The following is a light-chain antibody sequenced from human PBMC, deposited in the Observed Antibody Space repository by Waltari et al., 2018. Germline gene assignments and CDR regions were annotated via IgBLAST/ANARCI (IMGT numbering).Light chain of an antibody. CDR2: GAS. Sequence: IVLTQSPGTLSLSPGERATLSCSVSQSVSSCYLAWYQQKPGQAPRLLIYGASSRATSSPDRFSGREFGTDFTRTISRLEPEDLAVDYCQQYNNWPQTFGQGTKVEIK. CDR1: QSVSSCY. V-gene: IGKV3-20*01. CDR3: QQYNNWPQT. J-gene: IGKJ1*01.